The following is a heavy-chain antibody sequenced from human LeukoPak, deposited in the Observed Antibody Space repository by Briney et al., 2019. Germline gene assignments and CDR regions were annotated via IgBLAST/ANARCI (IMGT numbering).Heavy chain of an antibody. Sequence: SETLSLTCTVSGGSISSYYWSWIRQPPGKGLEWIGYIYYSGSTNYNPSLKSRVTISVDTSKNQFSLKLSSVTAADTAVYYCARERIAAGYFDYWGQGTLDTVSS. V-gene: IGHV4-59*01. D-gene: IGHD6-13*01. CDR2: IYYSGST. CDR1: GGSISSYY. CDR3: ARERIAAGYFDY. J-gene: IGHJ4*02.